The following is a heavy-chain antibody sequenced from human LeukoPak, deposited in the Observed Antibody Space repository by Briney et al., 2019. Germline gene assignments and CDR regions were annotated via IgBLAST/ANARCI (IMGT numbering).Heavy chain of an antibody. CDR3: ARLVGYYYGSWSHGWFDP. CDR2: IYSGGST. CDR1: GFTVSSNY. D-gene: IGHD3-10*01. Sequence: GGSLRLSCAASGFTVSSNYMSWVRQAPGKGLEWVSVIYSGGSTYYADSVKGRFTISRDNSKNTLYLQMNSLRAEDTAVYYCARLVGYYYGSWSHGWFDPWGQGTLVSVSS. V-gene: IGHV3-53*01. J-gene: IGHJ5*02.